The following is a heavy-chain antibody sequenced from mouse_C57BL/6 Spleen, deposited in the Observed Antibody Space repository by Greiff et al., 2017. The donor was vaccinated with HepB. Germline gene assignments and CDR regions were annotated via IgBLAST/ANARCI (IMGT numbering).Heavy chain of an antibody. CDR2: INPNNGGT. Sequence: VQLQQSGPELVKPGASVKIPCKASGYTFTDYNKDWVKQSHGKSLEWIGDINPNNGGTIYNQKFKGKATLTVDKSSSTAYMELRSLTSEDTAVYYCARWGTTGDYWGQGTSVTVSS. CDR1: GYTFTDYN. D-gene: IGHD1-1*01. J-gene: IGHJ4*01. V-gene: IGHV1-18*01. CDR3: ARWGTTGDY.